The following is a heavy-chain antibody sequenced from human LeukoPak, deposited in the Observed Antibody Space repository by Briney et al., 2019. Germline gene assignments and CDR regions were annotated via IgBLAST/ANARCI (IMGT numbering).Heavy chain of an antibody. Sequence: GGSLRLSCAASGFTFSSYGMSWVRQAPGKGLEWVAVISYDGSNKYYADSVKGRFTISRDNSKNTLYLQMNSLRAEDTAVYYCAREGYDSSGYYYSPSVIIIGLDYWGQGTLVTVSS. CDR1: GFTFSSYG. V-gene: IGHV3-30*03. J-gene: IGHJ4*02. CDR3: AREGYDSSGYYYSPSVIIIGLDY. D-gene: IGHD3-22*01. CDR2: ISYDGSNK.